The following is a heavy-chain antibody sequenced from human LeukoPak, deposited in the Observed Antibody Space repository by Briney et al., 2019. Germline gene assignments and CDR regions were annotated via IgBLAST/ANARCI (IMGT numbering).Heavy chain of an antibody. CDR1: GYTFTGYY. Sequence: ASVKVSCKASGYTFTGYYINWVRQAPGQGLEWMGWINSNSGGTNYAQKLQGRVTITRDTSISTAYMELSRLRSDDTAMYYCARRSDYGGLDYWGQGTLVTVSS. J-gene: IGHJ4*02. D-gene: IGHD4-23*01. CDR2: INSNSGGT. CDR3: ARRSDYGGLDY. V-gene: IGHV1-2*02.